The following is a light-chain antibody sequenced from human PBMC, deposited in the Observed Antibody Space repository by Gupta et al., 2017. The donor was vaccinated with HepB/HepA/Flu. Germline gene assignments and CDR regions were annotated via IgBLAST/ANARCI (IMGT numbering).Light chain of an antibody. Sequence: DIQMTQSPSSLSASLGERVTITCRASESMSSYLNWYQQKPGKAPNLLIFAASSLHSGVPSRFSGSGSGTHFTLTISRLQPEDFATYYCQQSYNSPNTFGQGTRLKIK. J-gene: IGKJ2*01. V-gene: IGKV1-39*01. CDR2: AAS. CDR3: QQSYNSPNT. CDR1: ESMSSY.